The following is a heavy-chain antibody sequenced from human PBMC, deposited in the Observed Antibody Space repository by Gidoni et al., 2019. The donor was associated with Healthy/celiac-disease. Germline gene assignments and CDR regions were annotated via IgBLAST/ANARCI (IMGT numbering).Heavy chain of an antibody. CDR1: GGSISSYY. V-gene: IGHV4-59*01. D-gene: IGHD2-2*01. J-gene: IGHJ4*02. Sequence: QVQLQESGPGLVKPSETLSLTCTVSGGSISSYYWSWLRQPPGKGLEWIGYIYYSGSTNYNPSLKSRVTISVDTSKNQFSLKLSSVTAADTAVYYCARSSSTSPNYFDYWGQGTLVTVSS. CDR2: IYYSGST. CDR3: ARSSSTSPNYFDY.